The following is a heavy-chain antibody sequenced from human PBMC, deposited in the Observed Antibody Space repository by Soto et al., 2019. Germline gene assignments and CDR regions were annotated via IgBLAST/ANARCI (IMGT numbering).Heavy chain of an antibody. D-gene: IGHD3-10*01. CDR1: GGSITSYY. CDR3: ARALYGSGVLDV. V-gene: IGHV4-59*12. CDR2: IYYSGST. J-gene: IGHJ6*02. Sequence: LSLTCTVSGGSITSYYWSCIRQPPGKGLEWIGTIYYSGSTNYNPSLKSRVTISVDTSKNQFSLKLSSVTAADTAVYYCARALYGSGVLDVWGQGTTVTVSS.